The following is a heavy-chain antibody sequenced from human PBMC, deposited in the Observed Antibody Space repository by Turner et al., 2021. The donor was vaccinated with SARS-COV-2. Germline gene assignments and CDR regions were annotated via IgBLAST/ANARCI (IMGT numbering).Heavy chain of an antibody. CDR3: ARDLFQDYGSGSYRLDY. J-gene: IGHJ4*02. CDR1: RFTFSSHG. D-gene: IGHD3-10*01. Sequence: QVQLVESGGGVVQPGRPLRLSCVASRFTFSSHGMHWVRQPPGKGLEWVALIWYDGSNEYYADSVKGRFTISKDNSKNTLYLQMNSLGAEDTAVYYCARDLFQDYGSGSYRLDYWGQGTLVTVSS. CDR2: IWYDGSNE. V-gene: IGHV3-33*01.